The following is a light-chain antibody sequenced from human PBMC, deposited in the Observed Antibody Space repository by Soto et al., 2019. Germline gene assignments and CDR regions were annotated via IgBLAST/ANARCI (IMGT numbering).Light chain of an antibody. CDR1: QSISSY. J-gene: IGKJ4*01. CDR3: QQSYSTPPT. CDR2: AAS. V-gene: IGKV1-39*01. Sequence: DIQMTQSPSSLSASVGDRVTITCRASQSISSYLNWYQQKPGKAPKLLMYAASSLQSGVPSRFSGSGSGTDFTLTISSLQPEDFATYYCQQSYSTPPTFGGGTKVEIK.